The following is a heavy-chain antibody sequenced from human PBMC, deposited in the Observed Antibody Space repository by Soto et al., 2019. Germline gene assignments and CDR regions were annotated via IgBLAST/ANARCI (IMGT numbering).Heavy chain of an antibody. V-gene: IGHV3-30*18. Sequence: QVQLVESGGGVVQPGRSLRLSCAASGFTFSSYGMQWVRQAPGKGLEWVAVISYDGSNKYYADSVKGRFTISRDNSKNTLYLQMNSLRAEDTAAYYCAKDRKVRGRYSYGFDYWGQGTLVTVSS. CDR3: AKDRKVRGRYSYGFDY. D-gene: IGHD5-18*01. J-gene: IGHJ4*02. CDR2: ISYDGSNK. CDR1: GFTFSSYG.